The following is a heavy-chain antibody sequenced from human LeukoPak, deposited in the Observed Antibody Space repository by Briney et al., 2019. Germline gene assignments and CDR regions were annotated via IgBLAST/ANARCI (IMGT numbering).Heavy chain of an antibody. J-gene: IGHJ3*02. Sequence: TGGSLRLSCAASGFTFSNYAMSWVRQAPGKGLEWVSTISDSGSSTYYADAVRGRFTISRDNSKNTLYLQMNSLRAEDTAVYYCARARGAITGTFDAFDIWGQGTMVTVSS. CDR3: ARARGAITGTFDAFDI. D-gene: IGHD1-7*01. CDR1: GFTFSNYA. CDR2: ISDSGSST. V-gene: IGHV3-23*01.